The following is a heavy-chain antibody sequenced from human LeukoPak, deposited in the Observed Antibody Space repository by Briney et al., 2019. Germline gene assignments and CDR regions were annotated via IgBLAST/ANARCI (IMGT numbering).Heavy chain of an antibody. CDR1: GGTFSSYT. Sequence: SVKVSCKAFGGTFSSYTISWVRQAPGQGLEWMGRIIPILGIANYAQKFQGRVTITADKSTSTAYMELSSLRSEDTAVYYCARDRYSNYALDYWGQGTLVTVSS. CDR3: ARDRYSNYALDY. CDR2: IIPILGIA. J-gene: IGHJ4*02. D-gene: IGHD4-11*01. V-gene: IGHV1-69*04.